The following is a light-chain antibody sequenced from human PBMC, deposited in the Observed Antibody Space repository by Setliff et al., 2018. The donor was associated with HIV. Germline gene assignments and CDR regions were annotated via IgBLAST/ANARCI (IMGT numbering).Light chain of an antibody. CDR2: YNS. V-gene: IGLV3-21*04. CDR1: NIGSKS. Sequence: ELTQPPSLSVAPGKTAKITCGGNNIGSKSVQWYQQKPGQAPVLVIYYNSDRPSGIPERFSGSNSGNTATLTISGVEAGDEADYYCQVWDMFSHYVFGSGTNVTVL. CDR3: QVWDMFSHYV. J-gene: IGLJ1*01.